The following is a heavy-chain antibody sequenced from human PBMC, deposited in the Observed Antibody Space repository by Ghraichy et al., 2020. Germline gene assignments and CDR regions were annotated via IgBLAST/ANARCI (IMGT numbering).Heavy chain of an antibody. CDR1: GGSFSGYY. D-gene: IGHD6-13*01. CDR3: ARAAGIAADTGRWGWFDP. Sequence: SETLSLTCAVYGGSFSGYYWSWIRQPPGKGLEWIGEINHSGSTNYNPSLKSRVTISVDTSKNQFSLKLSSVTAADTAVYYCARAAGIAADTGRWGWFDPWGQGTLVTVSS. V-gene: IGHV4-34*01. CDR2: INHSGST. J-gene: IGHJ5*02.